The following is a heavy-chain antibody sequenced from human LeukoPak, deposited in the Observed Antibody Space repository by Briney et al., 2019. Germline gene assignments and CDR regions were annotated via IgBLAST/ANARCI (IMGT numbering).Heavy chain of an antibody. D-gene: IGHD3-10*01. V-gene: IGHV3-23*01. CDR1: GITLSNYG. CDR3: AKRGVVIRVILVGFHKEAYYFDS. CDR2: IRDSGGST. J-gene: IGHJ4*02. Sequence: GGSLRLSCAVSGITLSNYGMSWVRQAPGKGLEWVAGIRDSGGSTKYADSVKGRFTISRDNRKNTLYLQMNSLRAEDTAVYFCAKRGVVIRVILVGFHKEAYYFDSWGQGALVTVSS.